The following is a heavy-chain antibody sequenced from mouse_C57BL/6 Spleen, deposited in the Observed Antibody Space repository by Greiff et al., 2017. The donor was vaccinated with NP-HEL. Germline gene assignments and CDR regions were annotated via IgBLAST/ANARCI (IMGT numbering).Heavy chain of an antibody. CDR2: IDPETGGT. Sequence: QVQLQQSGAELVRPGASVTLSCKASGYTFTDYEMHWVKQTPVHGLEWIGAIDPETGGTAYNQKFKGKAILTADKSSSTAYMELRSLTSEDSAVYYCTSKFITTVVDAMGGWGKGASVAVAT. V-gene: IGHV1-15*01. CDR3: TSKFITTVVDAMGG. CDR1: GYTFTDYE. D-gene: IGHD1-1*02. J-gene: IGHJ4*01.